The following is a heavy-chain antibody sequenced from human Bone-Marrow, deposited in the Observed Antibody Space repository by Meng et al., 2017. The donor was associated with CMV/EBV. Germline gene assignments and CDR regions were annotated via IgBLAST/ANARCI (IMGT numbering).Heavy chain of an antibody. CDR3: ARDPHLEWSPYYGMDV. Sequence: GGSLRLSCAASGFTFSSYAMSWVRQAPGKGLEWVSAISGSGGSTYYADSVKGRFTISRDNSKNTLYLQMNSLRAEDTAVYYCARDPHLEWSPYYGMDVWGQGTTVTVSS. V-gene: IGHV3-23*01. D-gene: IGHD3-3*01. CDR2: ISGSGGST. J-gene: IGHJ6*02. CDR1: GFTFSSYA.